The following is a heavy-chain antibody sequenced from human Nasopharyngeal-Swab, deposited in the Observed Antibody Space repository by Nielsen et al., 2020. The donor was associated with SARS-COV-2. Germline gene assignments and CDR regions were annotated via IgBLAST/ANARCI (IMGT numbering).Heavy chain of an antibody. J-gene: IGHJ6*01. CDR2: VYTSGST. V-gene: IGHV4-4*07. CDR1: GGSISGYF. D-gene: IGHD1-1*01. Sequence: SETLSLTCSVSGGSISGYFLSWIRQPAGERLEWIGRVYTSGSTNYNPSLKSRVTISIDMSKNQFSLELRSVTAADTAFYYCARSGTTKYGLDVWGQGTTVIVSS. CDR3: ARSGTTKYGLDV.